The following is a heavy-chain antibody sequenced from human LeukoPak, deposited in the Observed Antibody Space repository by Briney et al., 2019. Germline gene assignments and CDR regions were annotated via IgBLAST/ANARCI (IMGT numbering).Heavy chain of an antibody. D-gene: IGHD2-21*01. CDR3: AKAELVGAFDI. CDR2: ISWNSGSI. Sequence: GRSLRLSCAASGFTFDDYAMHWVRQAPGQGLEWVSGISWNSGSIGYADSVKGRFTISRDNAKNSLYLQMNSLRAEDTALYYCAKAELVGAFDIWGQGTMVTVSS. J-gene: IGHJ3*02. V-gene: IGHV3-9*01. CDR1: GFTFDDYA.